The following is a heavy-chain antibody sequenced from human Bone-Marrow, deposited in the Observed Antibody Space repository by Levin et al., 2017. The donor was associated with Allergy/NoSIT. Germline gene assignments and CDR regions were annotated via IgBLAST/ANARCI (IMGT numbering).Heavy chain of an antibody. D-gene: IGHD3-10*01. Sequence: GESLKISCVASGFVFSDYGMHWVRQAPGKGLEWVAVIWYDGTNKWYGDSVEGRFTIYRVDYKNTLFLQMNSLRDEDAATYHCARSRIYEGLGVYYNVVSPDYWGQGTLDTVSS. CDR1: GFVFSDYG. CDR3: ARSRIYEGLGVYYNVVSPDY. CDR2: IWYDGTNK. V-gene: IGHV3-33*01. J-gene: IGHJ4*02.